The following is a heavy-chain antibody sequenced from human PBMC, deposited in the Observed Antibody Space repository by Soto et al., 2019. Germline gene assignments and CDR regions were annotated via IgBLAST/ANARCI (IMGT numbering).Heavy chain of an antibody. V-gene: IGHV3-23*01. J-gene: IGHJ4*02. CDR3: VKKRSYDRSNYDHFDY. D-gene: IGHD3-22*01. CDR2: ISGSGGDT. CDR1: GFTFSSYA. Sequence: GGSLRLSCAASGFTFSSYAMSWVRQAPGKGLEWVSAISGSGGDTYYADSVKGRFTISRDNSKNTLFLQMNSLRAEDTAVYFCVKKRSYDRSNYDHFDYWGQGTLVTVSS.